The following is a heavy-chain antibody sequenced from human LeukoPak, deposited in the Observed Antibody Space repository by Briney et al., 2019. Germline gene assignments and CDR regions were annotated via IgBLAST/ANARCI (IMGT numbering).Heavy chain of an antibody. V-gene: IGHV4-61*02. CDR3: ARGSITMVRGVITYFDY. CDR1: GGSISSSSYY. J-gene: IGHJ4*02. CDR2: IYTSGST. D-gene: IGHD3-10*01. Sequence: SETLSLTCTVSGGSISSSSYYWSWIRQPAGKGLEWIGRIYTSGSTNYNPSLKSRVTMSVDTSKNQFSLKLSSVTAADTAVYYCARGSITMVRGVITYFDYWGQGTLVTVSS.